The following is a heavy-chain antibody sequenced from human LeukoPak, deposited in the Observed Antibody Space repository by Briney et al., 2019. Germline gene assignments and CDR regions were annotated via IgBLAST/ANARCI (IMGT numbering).Heavy chain of an antibody. Sequence: PGGSLSLSCAASGFTFSSHAMSCGRRARGQARVGGSTISGSGGSTYYADSVKGRFTISRDNSKNTMYLQMGSLRPEDMGVYYCARAFRPASDPHDFYDFWGRGTTVTVSS. D-gene: IGHD3/OR15-3a*01. CDR1: GFTFSSHA. CDR2: ISGSGGST. J-gene: IGHJ3*01. CDR3: ARAFRPASDPHDFYDF. V-gene: IGHV3-23*01.